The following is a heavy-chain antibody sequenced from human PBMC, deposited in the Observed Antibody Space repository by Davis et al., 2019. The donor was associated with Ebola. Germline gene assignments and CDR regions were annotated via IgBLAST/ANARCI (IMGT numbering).Heavy chain of an antibody. V-gene: IGHV3-7*01. CDR2: IKQDGSEK. Sequence: GESLKISCAASEFTFSSYWMSWVRQAPGKGLEWVANIKQDGSEKYYVDSVEGRFTISRDNAKNSLYLQMNSLRAEDTAVYYCARGPSTGNSFTYWGQGTLVTVSS. J-gene: IGHJ4*02. CDR3: ARGPSTGNSFTY. D-gene: IGHD6-13*01. CDR1: EFTFSSYW.